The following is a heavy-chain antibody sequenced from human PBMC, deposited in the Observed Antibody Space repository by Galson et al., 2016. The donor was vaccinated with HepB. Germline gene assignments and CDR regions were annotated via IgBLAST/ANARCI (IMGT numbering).Heavy chain of an antibody. D-gene: IGHD5-24*01. CDR2: ISSRSSTI. CDR1: GFTFSSYS. J-gene: IGHJ6*02. CDR3: ARDGPGWVMATITILVYYYGMDV. Sequence: SLRLSCAASGFTFSSYSMNWVRQAPGKGLEWVSYISSRSSTIYYADSVKGRFPISSDNAKNSLYLQMNSLRDEDTAVYYCARDGPGWVMATITILVYYYGMDVWGQGTTVTVSS. V-gene: IGHV3-48*02.